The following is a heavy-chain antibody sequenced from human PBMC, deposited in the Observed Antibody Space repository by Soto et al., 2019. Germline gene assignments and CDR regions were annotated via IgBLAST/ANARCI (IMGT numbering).Heavy chain of an antibody. Sequence: SETLSLTCAVSGGSISSSNWWSWVRQPPGKGLEWIGDIYHSGSTNYNPSLKSRVTISVDTSKNQFSLKLSSVTAADTAVYYCARGKDEWLAPGFDHWGQGTLVTVSS. CDR3: ARGKDEWLAPGFDH. CDR2: IYHSGST. CDR1: GGSISSSNW. V-gene: IGHV4-4*02. D-gene: IGHD6-19*01. J-gene: IGHJ4*02.